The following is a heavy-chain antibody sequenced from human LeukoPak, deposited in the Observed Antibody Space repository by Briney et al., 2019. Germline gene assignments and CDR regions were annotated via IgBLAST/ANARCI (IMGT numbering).Heavy chain of an antibody. Sequence: SETLSLTCTVSGGSISSSSAYWGWIRQPPGKGLEWIGSIYYRKNTYYNPPLKSRATISADTSKNQFSLTLGSVSATDTAVYYCASPRGFSYGYFDYWGQGTLVTVSS. V-gene: IGHV4-39*01. D-gene: IGHD5-18*01. J-gene: IGHJ4*02. CDR1: GGSISSSSAY. CDR3: ASPRGFSYGYFDY. CDR2: IYYRKNT.